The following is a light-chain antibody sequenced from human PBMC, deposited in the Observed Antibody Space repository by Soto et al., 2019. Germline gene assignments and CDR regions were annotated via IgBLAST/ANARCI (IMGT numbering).Light chain of an antibody. V-gene: IGLV2-14*03. Sequence: QSALTQPASVSGSPGQSITISCTGASSDVGNYNYVSWYQQHPGKAPKLIIYDVSNRPSGVSNRFSGSKSGNTASLTISGLQAEDEADYYSSSYTSSTTLYVFGTGTKLTVI. CDR2: DVS. J-gene: IGLJ1*01. CDR3: SSYTSSTTLYV. CDR1: SSDVGNYNY.